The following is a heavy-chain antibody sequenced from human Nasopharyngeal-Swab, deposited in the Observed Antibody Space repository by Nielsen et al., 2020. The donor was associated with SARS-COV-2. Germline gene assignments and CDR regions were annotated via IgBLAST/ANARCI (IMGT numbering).Heavy chain of an antibody. CDR3: ARGRYEYYYDSSGYYSDCYYMDV. V-gene: IGHV4-61*05. J-gene: IGHJ6*03. CDR2: IYYSGST. D-gene: IGHD3-22*01. CDR1: GGSISSSSYY. Sequence: SETLSLTCTVSGGSISSSSYYWGWIRQPPGKGLEWIGYIYYSGSTNYNPSLKSRVTISVDTSKNQFSLKLSSVTAADTAVYYCARGRYEYYYDSSGYYSDCYYMDVWGKGTTVTVSS.